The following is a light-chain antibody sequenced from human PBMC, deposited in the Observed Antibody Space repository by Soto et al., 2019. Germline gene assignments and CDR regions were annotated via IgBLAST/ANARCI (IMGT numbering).Light chain of an antibody. CDR3: QAYDYSVTASV. CDR2: GNR. J-gene: IGLJ3*02. CDR1: SSNLGAGYD. V-gene: IGLV1-40*01. Sequence: QLVLTQPPSVSGAPGQRVTLSCTGNSSNLGAGYDVHWYQQLPGAAPKLVIFGNRNRPSGVPERFAGSKSGTSASLAITGLQAEDEADYYCQAYDYSVTASVFCGGTQLTVL.